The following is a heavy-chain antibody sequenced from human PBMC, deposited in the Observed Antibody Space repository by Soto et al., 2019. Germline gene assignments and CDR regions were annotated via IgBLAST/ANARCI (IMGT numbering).Heavy chain of an antibody. Sequence: QGLLVQSGAEVKQPGASVKVSCEASGYRCTTYGISRVRQAPGQGLEWMGWISGYNGDTNNAQKFQDRVTMTIDRSTTTAYLELRSLTSDDTAVYYCAKNGHPPYYYYGMDVWGQGTTVTVSS. V-gene: IGHV1-18*01. CDR2: ISGYNGDT. J-gene: IGHJ6*02. CDR3: AKNGHPPYYYYGMDV. D-gene: IGHD2-8*01. CDR1: GYRCTTYG.